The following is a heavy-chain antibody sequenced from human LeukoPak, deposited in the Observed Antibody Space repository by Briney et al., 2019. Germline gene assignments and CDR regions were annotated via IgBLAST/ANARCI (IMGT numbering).Heavy chain of an antibody. V-gene: IGHV4-4*02. CDR3: ARVRAAAAQYYFDY. CDR2: IYHSGST. Sequence: SETLSLTCAVSGGSISSSNWWSWVRQPPGKGLEWIGEIYHSGSTNYNPSLKSRVTISVDKSKNQFSLKLSSVTAADTAVYYCARVRAAAAQYYFDYWGQGTLVTVSS. D-gene: IGHD6-13*01. CDR1: GGSISSSNW. J-gene: IGHJ4*02.